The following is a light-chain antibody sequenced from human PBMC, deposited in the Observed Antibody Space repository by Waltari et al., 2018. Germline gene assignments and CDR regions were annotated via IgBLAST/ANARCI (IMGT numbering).Light chain of an antibody. CDR2: YNN. J-gene: IGLJ3*02. CDR3: SAWDDSLNAWV. V-gene: IGLV1-44*01. Sequence: QSVLTQPPSVSGTPGQRVTISCPGSSSNIGSYAVNWYQQFPGTAPKLLIYYNNQRPSGVPDRFSGSKSGTLASLAISGLQSADEADYHCSAWDDSLNAWVFGGGTRLTVL. CDR1: SSNIGSYA.